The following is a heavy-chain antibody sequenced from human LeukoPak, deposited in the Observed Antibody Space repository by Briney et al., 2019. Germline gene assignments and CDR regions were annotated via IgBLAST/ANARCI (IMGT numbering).Heavy chain of an antibody. V-gene: IGHV3-23*01. Sequence: GGSLRLSCAASGLTFSNYAMTWVRQAPGKGLEWVSGISGSGSSTYYADSVKGRFTLSRDYPKNTLYLQMNSLRAEDTAVYFCAKYSGSYYYPPNWDSWGQGTLVTVSS. J-gene: IGHJ4*02. D-gene: IGHD1-26*01. CDR1: GLTFSNYA. CDR2: ISGSGSST. CDR3: AKYSGSYYYPPNWDS.